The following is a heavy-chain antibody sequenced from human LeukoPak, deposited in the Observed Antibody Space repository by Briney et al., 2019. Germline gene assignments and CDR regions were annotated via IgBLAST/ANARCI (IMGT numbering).Heavy chain of an antibody. D-gene: IGHD3-22*01. J-gene: IGHJ6*03. V-gene: IGHV3-21*01. CDR1: GFTVSSNY. Sequence: PGGSLRLSCAASGFTVSSNYMSWVRQAPGKGLEWVSSISSSSSYIYYADSVKGRFTISRDNAKNSLYLQMNSLGAEDTAVYYCARGVITYTVYYYMDVWGKGTTVTVSS. CDR2: ISSSSSYI. CDR3: ARGVITYTVYYYMDV.